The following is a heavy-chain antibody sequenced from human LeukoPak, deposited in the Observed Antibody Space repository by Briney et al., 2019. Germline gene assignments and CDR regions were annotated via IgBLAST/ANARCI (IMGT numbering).Heavy chain of an antibody. CDR2: IYYSGSS. Sequence: SETLSLTCTVSGGSISSSSYYWGWIRQPPGKGLEWIGSIYYSGSSYYTPSLKSRVTISLDTSNNQFSLKLSSVTAADTAVYYCARDQRPEIRLGAFDIWGQGTMVTVSS. CDR1: GGSISSSSYY. CDR3: ARDQRPEIRLGAFDI. V-gene: IGHV4-39*07. J-gene: IGHJ3*02.